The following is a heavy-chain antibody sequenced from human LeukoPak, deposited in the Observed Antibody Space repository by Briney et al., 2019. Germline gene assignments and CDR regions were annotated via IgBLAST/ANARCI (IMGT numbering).Heavy chain of an antibody. CDR3: ARGVTMIVVVIHDWYFDL. V-gene: IGHV4-39*01. J-gene: IGHJ2*01. CDR2: IYYTRST. Sequence: PSETLSLTCTVSGGSISSSSYYWGWIRQPPGKGLEWIGSIYYTRSTYYNPSLKSRVTISVDTSKNQFSLKLTSVTAADTAVYYCARGVTMIVVVIHDWYFDLWGRGTLVTVSS. CDR1: GGSISSSSYY. D-gene: IGHD3-22*01.